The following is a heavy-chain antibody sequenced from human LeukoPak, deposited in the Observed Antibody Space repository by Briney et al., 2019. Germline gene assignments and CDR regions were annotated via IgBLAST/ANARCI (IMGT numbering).Heavy chain of an antibody. V-gene: IGHV3-74*01. D-gene: IGHD6-13*01. CDR1: GFTFTTHW. J-gene: IGHJ4*02. CDR3: ARDSIAAGVVY. CDR2: IKPDGSDT. Sequence: GGSLRLSCGASGFTFTTHWIHWVRQAPGKGLVWVSRIKPDGSDTNYADSVKGRFTISRDNAKNSLYLQMNSLRAEGTAVYYCARDSIAAGVVYWGQGTLVTVSS.